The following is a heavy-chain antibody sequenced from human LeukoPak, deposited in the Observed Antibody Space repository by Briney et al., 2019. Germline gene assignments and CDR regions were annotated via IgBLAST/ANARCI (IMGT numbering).Heavy chain of an antibody. Sequence: SGPTLVKPTQTLTLTCTFSGFSFSTNAVGVGWIRQPPGKALEWLALIYWNGDQRYSPSLQSRLSITKDTSKNQVVLTMTNMDPVDTATYYCAHKRNWVFVYWGQGTLVTVSS. CDR2: IYWNGDQ. CDR3: AHKRNWVFVY. V-gene: IGHV2-5*01. J-gene: IGHJ4*02. D-gene: IGHD7-27*01. CDR1: GFSFSTNAVG.